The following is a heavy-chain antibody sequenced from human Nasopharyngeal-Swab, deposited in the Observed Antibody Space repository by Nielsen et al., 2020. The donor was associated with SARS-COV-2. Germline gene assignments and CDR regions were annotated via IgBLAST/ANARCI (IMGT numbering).Heavy chain of an antibody. CDR3: ARVRKDCSSTSCYTSDY. V-gene: IGHV3-30*02. CDR2: IRYDGSNK. Sequence: WIRQPPGKGLGWVAFIRYDGSNKYYADSVKGRFTISRDNSKNTLYLQMNSLRAEDTAVYYCARVRKDCSSTSCYTSDYWGQGTLVTVSS. J-gene: IGHJ4*02. D-gene: IGHD2-2*02.